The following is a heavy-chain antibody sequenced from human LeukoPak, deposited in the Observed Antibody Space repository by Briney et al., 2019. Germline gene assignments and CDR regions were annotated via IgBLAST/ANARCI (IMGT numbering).Heavy chain of an antibody. Sequence: ASVKVSCKASGYTFTSYGISWVRQAPGQGLEWMGWINPKSGGTNYAQKFQGRVTMTRDTSVSTAYMDLSSLRSDDTAVYYCARGGRGSSSPIDVYWGQGTLVTVSS. CDR2: INPKSGGT. CDR1: GYTFTSYG. J-gene: IGHJ4*02. D-gene: IGHD6-6*01. CDR3: ARGGRGSSSPIDVY. V-gene: IGHV1-2*02.